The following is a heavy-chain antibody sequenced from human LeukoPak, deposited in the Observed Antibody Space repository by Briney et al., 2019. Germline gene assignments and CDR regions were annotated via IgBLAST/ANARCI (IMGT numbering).Heavy chain of an antibody. J-gene: IGHJ5*02. CDR1: GGSINSSYYY. Sequence: SETLSLTCTVSGGSINSSYYYWGWIRQPPGKGLEWIGSIFHSGSTYYNPSLKSRVTISVDTSKNYFSLRLNSVTAADTAVYYCSRESGPYCPFGHWGQGTLVAVTS. D-gene: IGHD1-26*01. CDR2: IFHSGST. V-gene: IGHV4-39*02. CDR3: SRESGPYCPFGH.